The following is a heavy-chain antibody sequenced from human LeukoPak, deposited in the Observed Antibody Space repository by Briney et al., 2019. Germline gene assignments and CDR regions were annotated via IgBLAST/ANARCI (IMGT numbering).Heavy chain of an antibody. Sequence: GGSLRLSCAASGFTYSNYAMNWVRQAPGKGLEWVSGISSGGGTTYYADSVKGRFIISRDNSKNTLYLQMDSLRAEDTAVYYCTKAGIAVPATPDYWGQGTLVTVSA. J-gene: IGHJ4*02. CDR1: GFTYSNYA. CDR3: TKAGIAVPATPDY. V-gene: IGHV3-23*01. D-gene: IGHD6-19*01. CDR2: ISSGGGTT.